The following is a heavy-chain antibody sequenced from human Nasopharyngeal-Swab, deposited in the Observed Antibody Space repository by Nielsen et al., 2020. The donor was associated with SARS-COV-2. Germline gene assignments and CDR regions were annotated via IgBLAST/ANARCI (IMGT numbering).Heavy chain of an antibody. D-gene: IGHD3-9*01. Sequence: GGSLRLSCAAYGFTFSSYSMNWVRQPPGKGLEWVSYISSSSSTIYYADSVKGRFTISRDNAKNSLYLQMNSLRDEDTAVYYCARDGLTYYDILTGYSWFDPWGQGTLVTVSS. J-gene: IGHJ5*02. CDR3: ARDGLTYYDILTGYSWFDP. CDR2: ISSSSSTI. V-gene: IGHV3-48*02. CDR1: GFTFSSYS.